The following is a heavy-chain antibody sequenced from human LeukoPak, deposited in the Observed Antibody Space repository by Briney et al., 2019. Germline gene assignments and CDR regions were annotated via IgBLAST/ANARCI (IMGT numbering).Heavy chain of an antibody. CDR3: ARHTHSIARYYFDY. D-gene: IGHD6-13*01. CDR2: IYSSEST. J-gene: IGHJ4*02. CDR1: GGSMSSYY. V-gene: IGHV4-59*01. Sequence: SETLSLTCTVSGGSMSSYYWSWVRQPPGKGLEWIGHIYSSESTNYNPSLKSRVTMSVDTSNNQFSLRLSSVTAADTAVYYCARHTHSIARYYFDYWGQGTLVTVSS.